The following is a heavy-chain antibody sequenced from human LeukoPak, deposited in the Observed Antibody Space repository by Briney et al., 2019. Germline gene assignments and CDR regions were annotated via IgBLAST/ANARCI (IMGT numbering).Heavy chain of an antibody. Sequence: ASVKVSCKASGYTFTSYGISWVRQAPGQGLEWMGWISAYNGNTNYAQKLQGRVTMTTDTSTSTAYMELRSLRSDDTAVYYCARGRRVRLPDYDILRNWFDPWGQGTLVTVSS. D-gene: IGHD3-9*01. V-gene: IGHV1-18*01. CDR1: GYTFTSYG. J-gene: IGHJ5*02. CDR2: ISAYNGNT. CDR3: ARGRRVRLPDYDILRNWFDP.